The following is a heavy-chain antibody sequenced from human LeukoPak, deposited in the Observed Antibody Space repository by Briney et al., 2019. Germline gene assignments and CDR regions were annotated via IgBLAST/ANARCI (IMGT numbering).Heavy chain of an antibody. J-gene: IGHJ3*02. CDR2: ISAYNGNT. CDR3: ARDKRYGDLLDI. D-gene: IGHD4-17*01. CDR1: GYTFTSYG. Sequence: ASVKVSCKASGYTFTSYGISWVRQAPGQGLEWMGWISAYNGNTNYAQKLQGRVTMTTDTSTSTAYMELRSLRSDDMAVYYCARDKRYGDLLDIWGQGTMVTVSS. V-gene: IGHV1-18*03.